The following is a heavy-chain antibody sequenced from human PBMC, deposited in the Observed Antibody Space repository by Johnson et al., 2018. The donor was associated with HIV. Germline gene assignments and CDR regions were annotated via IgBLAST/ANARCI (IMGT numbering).Heavy chain of an antibody. V-gene: IGHV3-53*01. CDR2: IYSGGST. D-gene: IGHD6-13*01. CDR3: ARDQAGRGDAFDI. CDR1: GFTVR. J-gene: IGHJ3*02. Sequence: VLLVESGGGLVQPGGSLRLSCVASGFTVRKGLEWVSVIYSGGSTYYADSVKGRFTISRDNSKNTVYLQMNSLRVEDTAVYYCARDQAGRGDAFDIWGQGTMVTVSS.